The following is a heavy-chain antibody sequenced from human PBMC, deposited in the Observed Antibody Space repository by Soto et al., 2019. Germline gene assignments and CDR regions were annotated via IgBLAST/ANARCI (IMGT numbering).Heavy chain of an antibody. V-gene: IGHV3-48*01. D-gene: IGHD3-9*01. CDR3: ARDFGRKHYDILTGYSHDDAFDI. J-gene: IGHJ3*02. CDR1: GFPFSSYS. CDR2: ISSSSSTI. Sequence: GGSLRLSCAASGFPFSSYSMNWVRQAPGKGLEWVSYISSSSSTIYYADSVKGRFTISRDNAKNSLYLQMNSLRAEDTAVYYCARDFGRKHYDILTGYSHDDAFDIWGQGTMVTVSS.